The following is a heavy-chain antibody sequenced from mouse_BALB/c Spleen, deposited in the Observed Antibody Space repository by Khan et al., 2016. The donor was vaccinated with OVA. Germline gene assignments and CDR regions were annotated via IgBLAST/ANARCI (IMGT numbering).Heavy chain of an antibody. CDR3: TYGNYVWFAY. J-gene: IGHJ3*01. V-gene: IGHV5-9-1*01. CDR1: GFTFSSFV. Sequence: EVGLVESGGGLVEPGGSLKLSCAASGFTFSSFVMSWVRQTPEKRLEWVATISSAATYTYYPDSIKGRLTISRDDAKNTLYLPMNRLRSDDTAMYFCTYGNYVWFAYWGRGTLFTLST. D-gene: IGHD2-1*01. CDR2: ISSAATYT.